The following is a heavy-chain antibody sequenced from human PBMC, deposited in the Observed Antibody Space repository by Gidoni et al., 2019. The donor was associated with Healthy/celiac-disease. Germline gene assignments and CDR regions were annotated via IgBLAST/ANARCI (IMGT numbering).Heavy chain of an antibody. J-gene: IGHJ3*02. Sequence: EVQLVESGGGLVQPGGSLRLSCAASAFPFSSYAMSWVRQAPGKGLEGGSAISGSGGSTYYADSVKGRFTISRDNSKNTLYLQMNSLRAEDTAVYYCAKDHWVGWELDAFDIWGQGTMVTVSS. CDR1: AFPFSSYA. CDR3: AKDHWVGWELDAFDI. CDR2: ISGSGGST. V-gene: IGHV3-23*04. D-gene: IGHD1-26*01.